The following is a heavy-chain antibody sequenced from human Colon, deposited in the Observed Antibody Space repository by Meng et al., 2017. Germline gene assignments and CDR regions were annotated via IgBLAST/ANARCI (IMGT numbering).Heavy chain of an antibody. CDR1: GGSISSSSTY. CDR2: MSYSGST. J-gene: IGHJ4*02. D-gene: IGHD5-12*01. Sequence: GSLRLSCTVSGGSISSSSTYWGWIRQPPGKGLEWIGTMSYSGSTLYNASLKSRVTMSVDTSKNQFSLKLTSMTAADTAVYYCARAVATAVVEARGFFHYWGQGTLVTVSS. CDR3: ARAVATAVVEARGFFHY. V-gene: IGHV4-39*07.